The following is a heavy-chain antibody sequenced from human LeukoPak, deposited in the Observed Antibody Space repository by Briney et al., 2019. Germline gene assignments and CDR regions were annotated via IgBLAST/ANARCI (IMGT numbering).Heavy chain of an antibody. D-gene: IGHD2-15*01. CDR3: ARGGFCSGAACRGSFDY. CDR1: GFTFINYW. CDR2: INNDGSTT. V-gene: IGHV3-74*01. Sequence: PGGSLRLSCAASGFTFINYWMHWVRQAPGEGLVWVSHINNDGSTTTYADSVKGRFTISRDNAKNTLYLHVNRLRAEDTAVYYCARGGFCSGAACRGSFDYWGQGSLVTVSS. J-gene: IGHJ4*02.